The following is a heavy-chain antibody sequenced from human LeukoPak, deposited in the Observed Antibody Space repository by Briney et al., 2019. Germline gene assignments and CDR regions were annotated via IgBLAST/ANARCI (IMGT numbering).Heavy chain of an antibody. D-gene: IGHD6-19*01. CDR1: GGSISSYY. CDR2: MYYRGCT. J-gene: IGHJ4*02. CDR3: AREVAGTYYFDH. Sequence: SVTLSLTCTVSGGSISSYYWSCIRQPPGKGGEWMGDMYYRGCTNYNLSLKSRVTISVVTSNNQFSLRLSSVTAADRGVYYCAREVAGTYYFDHWGQGTLVTVSS. V-gene: IGHV4-59*01.